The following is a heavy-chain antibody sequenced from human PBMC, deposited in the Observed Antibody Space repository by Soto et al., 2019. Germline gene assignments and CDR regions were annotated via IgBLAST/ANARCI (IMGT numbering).Heavy chain of an antibody. CDR2: ISSSGSTI. V-gene: IGHV3-48*03. CDR1: GFTFSSYE. J-gene: IGHJ6*02. Sequence: RRLSCAASGFTFSSYEMNWVRQAPGKGLEWVSYISSSGSTIYYADSVKGRFTISRDNAKNSLYLQMNSLRAEDTAVYYCARDQEYYGSAGMDVWGQGTTVTVS. D-gene: IGHD3-10*01. CDR3: ARDQEYYGSAGMDV.